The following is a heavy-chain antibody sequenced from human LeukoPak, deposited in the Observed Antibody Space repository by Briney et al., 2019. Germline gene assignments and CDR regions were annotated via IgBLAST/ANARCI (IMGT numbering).Heavy chain of an antibody. CDR1: GYTFTSYG. CDR2: ISAYNGNT. V-gene: IGHV1-18*01. CDR3: ARDRVDYDSSGSQEWFDP. J-gene: IGHJ5*02. D-gene: IGHD3-22*01. Sequence: ASVKVSCKASGYTFTSYGISWVRQAPGQGLEWMGWISAYNGNTNYAQKLQGRVTKTTDTSTSTAYMELRSLRSDDTAVYYCARDRVDYDSSGSQEWFDPWGQGTLVTVSS.